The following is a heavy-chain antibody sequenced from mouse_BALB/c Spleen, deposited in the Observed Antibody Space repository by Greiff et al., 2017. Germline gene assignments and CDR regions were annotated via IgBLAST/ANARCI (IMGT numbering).Heavy chain of an antibody. J-gene: IGHJ3*01. CDR1: GFSLTSYG. Sequence: VKLMESGPGLVAPSQSLSITCTVSGFSLTSYGVHWVRQPPGKGLEWLGVIWAGGSTNYNSALMSRLSISKDNSKSQVFLKMNSLQTDDTAMYYCASFGRGTGFAYWGQGTLVTVSA. D-gene: IGHD3-1*01. CDR2: IWAGGST. V-gene: IGHV2-9*02. CDR3: ASFGRGTGFAY.